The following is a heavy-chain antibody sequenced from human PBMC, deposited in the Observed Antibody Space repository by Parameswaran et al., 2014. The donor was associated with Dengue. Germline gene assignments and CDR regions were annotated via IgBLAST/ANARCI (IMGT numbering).Heavy chain of an antibody. CDR3: ARDKMGGVIPYYYYYMDV. V-gene: IGHV3-13*01. CDR1: GFTFSSYD. CDR2: IGTAGDT. J-gene: IGHJ6*03. Sequence: GGSLRLSCAASGFTFSSYDMHWVRQATGKGLEWVSAIGTAGDTYYPGSVKGRFTISRENAKNSLYLQMNSLRAGDTAVYYCARDKMGGVIPYYYYYMDVWGKGTTVTVSS. D-gene: IGHD3-16*02.